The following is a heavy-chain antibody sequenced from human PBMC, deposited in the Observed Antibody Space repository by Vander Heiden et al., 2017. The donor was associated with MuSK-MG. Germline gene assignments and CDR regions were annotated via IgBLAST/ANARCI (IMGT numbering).Heavy chain of an antibody. V-gene: IGHV3-23*01. CDR3: AKDSPYGSGSYPTDY. D-gene: IGHD3-10*01. CDR2: ISGSGGST. CDR1: GFALSSYA. Sequence: EVLPLESGAGLVKPGVCLGLSCAAVGFALSSYAMSWVRQAPGKGLEWVSAISGSGGSTYYADSVKGRFTISRDNSKNTLYLQMNSLRAEDTAVYYCAKDSPYGSGSYPTDYWDQGTLVTVSS. J-gene: IGHJ4*02.